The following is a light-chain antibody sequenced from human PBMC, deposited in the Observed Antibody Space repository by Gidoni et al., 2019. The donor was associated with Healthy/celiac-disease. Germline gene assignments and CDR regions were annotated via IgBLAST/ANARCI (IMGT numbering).Light chain of an antibody. CDR2: AAS. Sequence: DIQMTQSPSSLSASVGDRVTITCRASQSISSYLNWYQQKPGKAPKLLIYAASSLQSGVPSRFSGSGSGTDVTLTISSRQPEDFATYYCQQSYSTPCSFGQGTKLEIK. CDR3: QQSYSTPCS. J-gene: IGKJ2*04. V-gene: IGKV1-39*01. CDR1: QSISSY.